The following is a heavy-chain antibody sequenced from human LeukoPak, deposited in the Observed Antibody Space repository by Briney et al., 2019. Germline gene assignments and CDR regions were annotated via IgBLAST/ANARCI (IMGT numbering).Heavy chain of an antibody. CDR2: IYTSGST. CDR1: GGSISSYY. CDR3: AREGHDYGDYFFLFDY. Sequence: SETLSLTCTVSGGSISSYYWGWIRQPAGKGLEWIGRIYTSGSTNYNPSLKSRVTMSVDTSKNQFSLKLSSVTAADTAVYYCAREGHDYGDYFFLFDYWGQGTLVTVSS. D-gene: IGHD4-17*01. V-gene: IGHV4-4*07. J-gene: IGHJ4*02.